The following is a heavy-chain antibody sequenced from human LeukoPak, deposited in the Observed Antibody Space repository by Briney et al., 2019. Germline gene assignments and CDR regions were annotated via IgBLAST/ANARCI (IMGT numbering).Heavy chain of an antibody. D-gene: IGHD6-13*01. CDR2: GYHSGTT. J-gene: IGHJ5*02. Sequence: PLFLTCGVAYGFISSWGDSVSWIRGPRVKGLEWICPGYHSGTTHYSPSLKSRVTISVDRSKNQFSLKLSSVTAADTAVYYCARAGSSWYPNWFDPWGQGTLVTVSS. CDR3: ARAGSSWYPNWFDP. CDR1: YGFISSWGDS. V-gene: IGHV4-30-2*01.